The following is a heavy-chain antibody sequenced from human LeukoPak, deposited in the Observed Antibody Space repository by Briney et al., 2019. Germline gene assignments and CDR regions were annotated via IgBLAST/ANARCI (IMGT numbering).Heavy chain of an antibody. CDR3: ASQERIGHCSGTRWSYFFDY. CDR1: GGTFSNYA. D-gene: IGHD2-2*01. V-gene: IGHV1-69*05. CDR2: FTPIFRST. J-gene: IGHJ4*02. Sequence: ASVTVSCKASGGTFSNYAITWLRLAPAQGLEWMGGFTPIFRSTDYSQRFQGRVSITTDESTNTAYMDLSSLSSEDKGVYYCASQERIGHCSGTRWSYFFDYWGQGTLVTVSS.